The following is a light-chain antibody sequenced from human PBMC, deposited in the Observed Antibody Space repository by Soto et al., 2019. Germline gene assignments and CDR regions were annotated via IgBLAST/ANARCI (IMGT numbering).Light chain of an antibody. J-gene: IGKJ5*01. Sequence: DIQMTQSPSSLSASVGDRVTITCQASQDINKNLIWYQQKPGKAPKLLIYDASYLETGVPSRFSGSGSGTGFTFTISSLQPEDFATYYCQQYESLPLTFGQGTRLEIK. CDR2: DAS. CDR3: QQYESLPLT. V-gene: IGKV1-33*01. CDR1: QDINKN.